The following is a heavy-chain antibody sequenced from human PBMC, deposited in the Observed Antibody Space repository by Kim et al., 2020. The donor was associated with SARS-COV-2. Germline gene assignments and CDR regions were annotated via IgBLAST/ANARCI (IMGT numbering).Heavy chain of an antibody. Sequence: SVKVSCKASGGTFSSYAISWVRQAPGQGLEWMGGIIPIFGTANYAQKFQGRVTITADESTSTAYMELSSLRSEDTAVYYCARVLLSGEAAAGKPTPFSSYYGMDVWGQGTTVTVSS. V-gene: IGHV1-69*13. CDR2: IIPIFGTA. J-gene: IGHJ6*02. CDR3: ARVLLSGEAAAGKPTPFSSYYGMDV. CDR1: GGTFSSYA. D-gene: IGHD6-13*01.